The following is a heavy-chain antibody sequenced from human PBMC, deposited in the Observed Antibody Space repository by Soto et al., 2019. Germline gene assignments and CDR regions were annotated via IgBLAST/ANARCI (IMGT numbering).Heavy chain of an antibody. V-gene: IGHV3-11*01. Sequence: QVQLVESGGGLVKPGGSLRLSCAASGFTFSDNYMRWIRQAPGKGLEWVSYISSSGSTIYYADSVKGRFTISRDNAKNSLYLIMNTLRAEDTAVYYCASYGDYDTSESDAFDIWGQGTMVTVSS. J-gene: IGHJ3*02. D-gene: IGHD4-17*01. CDR3: ASYGDYDTSESDAFDI. CDR1: GFTFSDNY. CDR2: ISSSGSTI.